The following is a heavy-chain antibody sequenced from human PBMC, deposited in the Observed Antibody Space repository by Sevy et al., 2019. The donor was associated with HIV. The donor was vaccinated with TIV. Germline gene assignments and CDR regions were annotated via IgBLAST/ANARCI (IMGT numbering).Heavy chain of an antibody. D-gene: IGHD3-10*01. CDR1: GYTFTSYD. CDR3: ARNLYGSGTFDY. J-gene: IGHJ4*02. CDR2: MTPSSREP. Sequence: ASVKVSCKASGYTFTSYDINWVRQAAGQGLEWVGWMTPSSREPGYAQKFEGRITMTGDTSISTAYLELSSLTSEDTAVYFCARNLYGSGTFDYWGQGTLVTVSS. V-gene: IGHV1-8*01.